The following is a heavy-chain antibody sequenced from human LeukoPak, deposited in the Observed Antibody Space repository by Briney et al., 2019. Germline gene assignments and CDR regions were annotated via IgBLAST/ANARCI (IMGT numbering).Heavy chain of an antibody. CDR1: GYTFTGYY. V-gene: IGHV1-2*02. D-gene: IGHD6-13*01. Sequence: GASVKVSCKASGYTFTGYYMHWVRQAPGQGLEWMGWINTNSGGTNYAQKFQGRVTMTRDTSISTAYMELSRLRSDDTAVYYRARDIPYSSSYNYFDYWGQGTLVTVSS. CDR2: INTNSGGT. J-gene: IGHJ4*02. CDR3: ARDIPYSSSYNYFDY.